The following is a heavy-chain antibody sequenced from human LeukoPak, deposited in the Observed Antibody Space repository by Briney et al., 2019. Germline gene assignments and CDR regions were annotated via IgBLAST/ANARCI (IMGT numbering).Heavy chain of an antibody. CDR2: IYSGGST. J-gene: IGHJ4*02. Sequence: GGSLRLSCAASGFTVSSNYMSWVRQAPGKGLEWVSVIYSGGSTYYADSVKGRATISRDNAKNSLYLQMNSLRAEDTAVYYCARPAYCGGNCYYFPDYWGQGTLVTVSS. CDR1: GFTVSSNY. CDR3: ARPAYCGGNCYYFPDY. D-gene: IGHD2-21*02. V-gene: IGHV3-53*01.